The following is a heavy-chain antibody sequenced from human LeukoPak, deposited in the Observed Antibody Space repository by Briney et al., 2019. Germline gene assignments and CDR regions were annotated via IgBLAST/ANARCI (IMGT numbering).Heavy chain of an antibody. J-gene: IGHJ5*02. Sequence: GGSLRLSCAASGFIFSSYGMHWVRQAPGKGLEWVAFIRYGGSKKYYADSVKGRFTISRDNSKNTLYLQMNSLRAEDTAVYYCARGGGTRVGSWFDPWGQGTLVTVSS. CDR2: IRYGGSKK. V-gene: IGHV3-30*02. CDR1: GFIFSSYG. CDR3: ARGGGTRVGSWFDP. D-gene: IGHD1-14*01.